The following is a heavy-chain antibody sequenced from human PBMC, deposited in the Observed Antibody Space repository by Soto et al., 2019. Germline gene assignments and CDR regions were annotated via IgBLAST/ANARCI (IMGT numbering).Heavy chain of an antibody. CDR3: ARVEAGCGMDV. D-gene: IGHD6-19*01. CDR2: ISYDGSNK. J-gene: IGHJ6*02. Sequence: QVQLVESGGGVVQPGRSLRLSCAASGFTFSSYAMHWVRQAPGKGLEWVAVISYDGSNKYYADSVKGRFTISRDNSKNTLYLQMNSLRAEDTAVYYCARVEAGCGMDVWGQGTTVTVSS. V-gene: IGHV3-30-3*01. CDR1: GFTFSSYA.